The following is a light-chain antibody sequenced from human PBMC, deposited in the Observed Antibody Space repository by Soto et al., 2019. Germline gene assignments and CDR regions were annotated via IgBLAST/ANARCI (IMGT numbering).Light chain of an antibody. CDR3: AAWDDSLNAYV. CDR2: YDD. J-gene: IGLJ1*01. Sequence: QSVLTQPPSVSEAPRQRVTISCSGSSSNIGNNAVNWYQQLPGQAPKIVIYYDDLLTSGVSDRFSGSKSGTSASLAISDVQSDDEADYYCAAWDDSLNAYVFGPGTKLT. CDR1: SSNIGNNA. V-gene: IGLV1-36*01.